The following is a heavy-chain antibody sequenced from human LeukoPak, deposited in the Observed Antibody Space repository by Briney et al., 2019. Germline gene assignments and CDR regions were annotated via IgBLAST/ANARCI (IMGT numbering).Heavy chain of an antibody. CDR2: IYYSGST. CDR1: GGSISSSSYY. J-gene: IGHJ5*02. CDR3: ASSSWLRLNWFDP. V-gene: IGHV4-39*01. Sequence: KPSETLSLTCTVSGGSISSSSYYWGWIRQPPGKGLEWIGSIYYSGSTYYNPSLKSRVTISVDTSKNQFSLKLSSVTAADTAVYYCASSSWLRLNWFDPWGQGTLVTVSS. D-gene: IGHD6-13*01.